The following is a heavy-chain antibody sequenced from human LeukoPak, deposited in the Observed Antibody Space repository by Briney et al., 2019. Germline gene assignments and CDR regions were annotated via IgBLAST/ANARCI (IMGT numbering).Heavy chain of an antibody. J-gene: IGHJ3*02. V-gene: IGHV1-2*02. D-gene: IGHD3-22*01. CDR2: INPNSGGT. CDR3: ARDRGGLYYYDSSGYYAAAFDI. Sequence: ASVKVSCKASGYTFTGYYMHWVRQAPGQGLEWMGWINPNSGGTNYAQKFQGRVTMTRDTSISTAYMELSRLRSDDTAVYYCARDRGGLYYYDSSGYYAAAFDIWGHGTMVTVSS. CDR1: GYTFTGYY.